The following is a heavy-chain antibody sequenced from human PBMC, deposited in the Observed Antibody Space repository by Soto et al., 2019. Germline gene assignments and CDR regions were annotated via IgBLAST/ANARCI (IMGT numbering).Heavy chain of an antibody. CDR1: GASISTYY. Sequence: PSETLSLTCTVSGASISTYYWGWIRQPPGKGLEWIGYVYYTGSTNYNPSLKSRVTISVDTSKNHFSLKLSSVTAADTAVYYCARVPDVWGQGTTVTVSS. CDR3: ARVPDV. V-gene: IGHV4-59*12. CDR2: VYYTGST. D-gene: IGHD2-2*01. J-gene: IGHJ6*02.